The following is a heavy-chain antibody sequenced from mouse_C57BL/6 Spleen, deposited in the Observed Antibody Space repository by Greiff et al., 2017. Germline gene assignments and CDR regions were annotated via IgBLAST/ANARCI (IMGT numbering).Heavy chain of an antibody. CDR3: ARRDYYGSSLDY. Sequence: VQLKQPGAELVKPGASVKLSCKASGYTFTSYWMHWVKQRPGQGLEWIGMIHPNSGSTNYNEKFKSKATLTVDKSSSTAYMQLSSLTSEDSAVYYCARRDYYGSSLDYWGQGTTLTVSS. J-gene: IGHJ2*01. D-gene: IGHD1-1*01. CDR2: IHPNSGST. V-gene: IGHV1-64*01. CDR1: GYTFTSYW.